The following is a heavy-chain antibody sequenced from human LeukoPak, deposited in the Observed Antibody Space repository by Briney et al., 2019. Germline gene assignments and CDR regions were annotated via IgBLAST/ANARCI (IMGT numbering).Heavy chain of an antibody. CDR3: ARVGGYSGSYFYYFDY. D-gene: IGHD1-26*01. CDR1: DYTFTSYG. J-gene: IGHJ4*02. V-gene: IGHV1-18*01. Sequence: SVKVSCKASDYTFTSYGISWVRQAPGQGLEWMGWISGYNGNTNYAQKLQGRVTMTTDTSTSTAYMELRSLRSDDTAVYYCARVGGYSGSYFYYFDYWGQGTLVTVSS. CDR2: ISGYNGNT.